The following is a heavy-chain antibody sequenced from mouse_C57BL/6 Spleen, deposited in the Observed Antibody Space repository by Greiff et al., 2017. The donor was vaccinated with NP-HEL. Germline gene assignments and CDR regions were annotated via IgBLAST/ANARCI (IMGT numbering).Heavy chain of an antibody. D-gene: IGHD1-1*01. CDR3: ARGGTVVATNFDV. CDR1: GYTFTSYW. Sequence: VQLQQPGAELVMPGASVKLSCKASGYTFTSYWMHWVKQRPGQGLEWIGEIDPSDSYTNYNQKFKGKSTLTVDKSSSTAYMQLSSLTSEDSAVYYCARGGTVVATNFDVWGTGTTVTVSS. CDR2: IDPSDSYT. V-gene: IGHV1-69*01. J-gene: IGHJ1*03.